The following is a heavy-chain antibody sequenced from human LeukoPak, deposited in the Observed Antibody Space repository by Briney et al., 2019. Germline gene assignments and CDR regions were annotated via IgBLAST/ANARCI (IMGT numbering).Heavy chain of an antibody. J-gene: IGHJ4*02. Sequence: SETLSLTCTVSGYSISSGHYWDWIRQPPGKGLEWIGSIYHSGASYYNPSLKNRVSISVDTSKNQFSLKLNSVTAADTAVYYCARHAWSGSDYFDYWGQGMLVTVSS. CDR1: GYSISSGHY. D-gene: IGHD2-15*01. CDR3: ARHAWSGSDYFDY. CDR2: IYHSGAS. V-gene: IGHV4-38-2*02.